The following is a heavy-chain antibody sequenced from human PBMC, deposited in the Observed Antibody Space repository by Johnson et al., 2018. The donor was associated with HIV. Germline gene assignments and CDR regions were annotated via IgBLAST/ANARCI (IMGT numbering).Heavy chain of an antibody. CDR1: GFTFSSYD. V-gene: IGHV3-13*01. CDR2: IGTAGDT. J-gene: IGHJ3*02. CDR3: SRASGYYLPEAFDI. Sequence: VQLVESGGGVVQPGGSLRLSCAASGFTFSSYDMHWVRQATGKGLEWVSAIGTAGDTYYPGSVKGRSTISRENAKNSLYLQMNSLRAGDTAVYYCSRASGYYLPEAFDIWGQGTMVTVSS. D-gene: IGHD3-22*01.